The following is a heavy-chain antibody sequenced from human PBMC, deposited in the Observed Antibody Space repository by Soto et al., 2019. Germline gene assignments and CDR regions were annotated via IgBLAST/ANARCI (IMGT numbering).Heavy chain of an antibody. V-gene: IGHV3-30*04. J-gene: IGHJ4*02. D-gene: IGHD3-22*01. CDR3: ARDIDYYYDSSGFDS. CDR2: ISYDGSNK. CDR1: GFTSSTYA. Sequence: QVQLVESGGGVVQPGRSLRLSCAASGFTSSTYAMNWVRQAPGKGLEWVAVISYDGSNKYYADSVKGRSTISRDNSNNTLFLQMNSLRAEDTAVYYCARDIDYYYDSSGFDSWGQGTLVTVSS.